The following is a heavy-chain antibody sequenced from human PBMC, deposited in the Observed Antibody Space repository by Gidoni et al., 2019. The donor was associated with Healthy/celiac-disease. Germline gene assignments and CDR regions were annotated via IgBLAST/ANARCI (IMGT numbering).Heavy chain of an antibody. D-gene: IGHD3-10*01. Sequence: QVQLQESGPGLVKPSETLSLTCTVSGGSISSYYWSWIRQPPGKGLEWIGYIYYSGSTNYNPSLKSRVTISVDTSKNQFSLKLSSVTAADTAVYYCARDGPGVFHAFDIWGQGTMVTVSS. CDR3: ARDGPGVFHAFDI. CDR1: GGSISSYY. CDR2: IYYSGST. J-gene: IGHJ3*02. V-gene: IGHV4-59*01.